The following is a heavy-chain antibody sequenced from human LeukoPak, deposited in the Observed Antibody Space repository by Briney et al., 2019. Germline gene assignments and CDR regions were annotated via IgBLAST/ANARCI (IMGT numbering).Heavy chain of an antibody. D-gene: IGHD2-2*01. CDR3: AKVDAVLDY. V-gene: IGHV3-30-3*01. J-gene: IGHJ4*02. CDR1: GFTFRTSA. Sequence: GRSLRLSCAASGFTFRTSAMHWVRQAPGKGLEWVTFISYDGSNKQYADSVKDRFIISRDNSKNSLYLQLNSLRAEDTAVYYCAKVDAVLDYWGQGTLVTVSS. CDR2: ISYDGSNK.